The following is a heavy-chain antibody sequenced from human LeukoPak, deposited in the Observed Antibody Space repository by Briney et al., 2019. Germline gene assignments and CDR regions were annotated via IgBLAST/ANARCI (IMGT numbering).Heavy chain of an antibody. Sequence: SETLSLTCTVSGSSISSYYWSWIRQPPGKGLEWIGYIYYSGSTNYNPSLKSRVTISVDTSKNQFSLKLSSVTAADTAVYYCARLGRGHDYWGQGTLVTVSS. CDR2: IYYSGST. CDR1: GSSISSYY. D-gene: IGHD3-10*01. CDR3: ARLGRGHDY. J-gene: IGHJ4*02. V-gene: IGHV4-59*08.